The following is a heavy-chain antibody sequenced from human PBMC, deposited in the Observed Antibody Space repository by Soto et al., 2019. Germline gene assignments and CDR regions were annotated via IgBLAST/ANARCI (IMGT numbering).Heavy chain of an antibody. V-gene: IGHV3-73*02. J-gene: IGHJ6*02. Sequence: EVQLVESGGGLVQPGGSLKLSCAASGFTFSGSAMHWVRQASGKGLEWVGRIRSKANSYATAYAASVKGRFTSSRDDSKNEAYLQMDDLKTVDTAVYYCNIRRSSSHIRCNSWCDGMDVWRQGTTVTDSS. CDR2: IRSKANSYAT. CDR3: NIRRSSSHIRCNSWCDGMDV. D-gene: IGHD6-6*01. CDR1: GFTFSGSA.